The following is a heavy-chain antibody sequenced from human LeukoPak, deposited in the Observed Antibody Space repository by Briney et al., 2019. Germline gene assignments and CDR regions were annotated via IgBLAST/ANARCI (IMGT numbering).Heavy chain of an antibody. Sequence: KPAETLSLTCSVSGGSISGYYWSWIRQPPGKGLEWIGHIDYSGSTKYNPSLKSRITISVDTSKNQFSQNLSSVTAADTAVYYCARYSCGWYGEGFDYWGQGTLVTVS. CDR3: ARYSCGWYGEGFDY. J-gene: IGHJ4*02. CDR1: GGSISGYY. CDR2: IDYSGST. D-gene: IGHD6-19*01. V-gene: IGHV4-59*01.